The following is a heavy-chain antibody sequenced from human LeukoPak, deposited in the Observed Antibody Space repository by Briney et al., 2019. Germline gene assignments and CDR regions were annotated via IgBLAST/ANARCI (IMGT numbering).Heavy chain of an antibody. V-gene: IGHV3-64D*06. CDR3: VKDLGQQLINWFDP. CDR1: GFTFSSYG. J-gene: IGHJ5*02. Sequence: GGSLRLSCSASGFTFSSYGMHWVRQAPGKGLEYVASISNNGGSTYYADSVKDRFTISRDNSKNTLYLQMSSLRVDDTAVYYCVKDLGQQLINWFDPWGQGTLVTVSS. D-gene: IGHD6-13*01. CDR2: ISNNGGST.